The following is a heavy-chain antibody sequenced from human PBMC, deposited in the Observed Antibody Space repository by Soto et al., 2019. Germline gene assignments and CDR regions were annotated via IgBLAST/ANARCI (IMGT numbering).Heavy chain of an antibody. Sequence: QVQLVESGGGVVQPGRSLRLSCAASGFTFSRYAMHWVRQAPGKGLEWVAVISYDGSNKYYADSVKGRFTISRDNSKNTLYLQMNSLRAEDTAVYYCARDRRGGGNNWFDPWGQGTLVTVSS. CDR3: ARDRRGGGNNWFDP. D-gene: IGHD2-15*01. CDR2: ISYDGSNK. CDR1: GFTFSRYA. J-gene: IGHJ5*02. V-gene: IGHV3-30-3*01.